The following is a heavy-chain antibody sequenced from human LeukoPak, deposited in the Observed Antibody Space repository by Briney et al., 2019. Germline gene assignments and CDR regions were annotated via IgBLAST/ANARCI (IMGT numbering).Heavy chain of an antibody. V-gene: IGHV4-59*08. Sequence: SETLSLTCTVSGGSISSYYWSWIRQPPGKGLEWIGNIYYSGSTNYNPSLKSRVTISVDTSKNQFSLRLSSVTAADTAVYYCARWVDLTVYWGQGTLVTVSS. CDR3: ARWVDLTVY. D-gene: IGHD3-9*01. CDR1: GGSISSYY. CDR2: IYYSGST. J-gene: IGHJ4*02.